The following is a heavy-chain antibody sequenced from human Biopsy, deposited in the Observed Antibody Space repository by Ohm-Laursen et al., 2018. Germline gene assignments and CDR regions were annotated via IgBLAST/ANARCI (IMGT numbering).Heavy chain of an antibody. Sequence: SVTLSLACTVSGGSVSDSFHFWSWIRQPPGKGLEWIGDVYYSGTTNYNPSLKSRLTISVDTSKNQFSLNLNSVTAADTAVYFCARDVKRYCSGTSCYSGYFGMDVWGQGTTVTVS. V-gene: IGHV4-61*01. D-gene: IGHD2-2*01. CDR3: ARDVKRYCSGTSCYSGYFGMDV. J-gene: IGHJ6*02. CDR2: VYYSGTT. CDR1: GGSVSDSFHF.